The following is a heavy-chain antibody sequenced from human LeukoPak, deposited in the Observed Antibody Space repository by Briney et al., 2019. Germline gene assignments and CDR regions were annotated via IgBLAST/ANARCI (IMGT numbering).Heavy chain of an antibody. CDR1: GFTFSSYG. CDR2: ISYDGSNK. CDR3: ARERAAVTDHYYYGMDV. V-gene: IGHV3-30*03. Sequence: GGSLRLSCAASGFTFSSYGMHWVRQAPGKGLEWVAVISYDGSNKYYADSVKGRFTNSRDNSKNTLYLQMNSLRAEDTAVYYCARERAAVTDHYYYGMDVWGQGTTVTVSS. J-gene: IGHJ6*02. D-gene: IGHD6-13*01.